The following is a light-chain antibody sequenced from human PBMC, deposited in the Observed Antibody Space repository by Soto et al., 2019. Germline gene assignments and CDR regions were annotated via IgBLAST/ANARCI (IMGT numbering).Light chain of an antibody. Sequence: SYELTQPPSVSVAPGKTARITCGGDNIGRKSVHWYQQKPGQAPVVVIYYDSDGPSGIPERFSGSNSGNTATLTISRVEAGDEADAYCQVWDSSGDHPRAFGGGTKRTVL. V-gene: IGLV3-21*04. CDR2: YDS. CDR3: QVWDSSGDHPRA. J-gene: IGLJ2*01. CDR1: NIGRKS.